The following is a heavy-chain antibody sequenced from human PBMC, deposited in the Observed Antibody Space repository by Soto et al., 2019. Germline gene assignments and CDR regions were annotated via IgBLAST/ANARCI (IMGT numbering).Heavy chain of an antibody. Sequence: GGSLRLSCAASGFTFSSYSMNWVRQAPGKGLGWVSRIKTDGTITKYADSVKGRFTISRDNAKNTLYLQMSSLTVEDTAVYYCTTLVVPGDPLTYWGLGTLVTVSS. V-gene: IGHV3-74*01. J-gene: IGHJ1*01. CDR1: GFTFSSYS. CDR2: IKTDGTIT. D-gene: IGHD2-21*02. CDR3: TTLVVPGDPLTY.